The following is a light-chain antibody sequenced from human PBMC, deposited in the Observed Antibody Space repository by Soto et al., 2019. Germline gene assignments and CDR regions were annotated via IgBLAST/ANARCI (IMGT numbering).Light chain of an antibody. V-gene: IGLV2-11*01. J-gene: IGLJ2*01. CDR3: CSYAGSYSFVV. CDR1: GSDVGNYNY. CDR2: DVS. Sequence: QSALTQPRSVSGSPGQSVTISCTGVGSDVGNYNYVSWYQQHPGKAPKLMIYDVSKRSSGVPDRFSGSKSGNTASLTISGLQAEDEADYYCCSYAGSYSFVVFGGGTQLTVL.